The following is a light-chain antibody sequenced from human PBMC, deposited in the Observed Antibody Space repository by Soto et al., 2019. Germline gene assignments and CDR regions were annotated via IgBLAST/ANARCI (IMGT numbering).Light chain of an antibody. CDR1: QGIRSY. V-gene: IGKV1-9*01. Sequence: DIQLTQSPSFLSASVGDRVTITCRASQGIRSYLAWYRQRPGKAPELLIYGASTLRPGGASRFSGSGSGTEFTLTTSSPQPEDFATYFCQQLNTFPPFFTFGPGTKVDIK. CDR3: QQLNTFPPFFT. J-gene: IGKJ3*01. CDR2: GAS.